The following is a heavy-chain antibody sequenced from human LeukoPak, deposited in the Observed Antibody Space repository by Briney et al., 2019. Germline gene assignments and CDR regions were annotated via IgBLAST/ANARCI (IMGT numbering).Heavy chain of an antibody. CDR2: IYYSGST. J-gene: IGHJ4*02. CDR3: ARRYYGSGRSFDY. D-gene: IGHD3-10*01. Sequence: PSETLSLTCTVSGGSISDYYWSWIRQHPGKGLEWIGYIYYSGSTYYNPSLKSRVTISVDTSKNQFSLKLSSVTAADTAVYYCARRYYGSGRSFDYWGQGTLVTVSS. V-gene: IGHV4-31*03. CDR1: GGSISDYY.